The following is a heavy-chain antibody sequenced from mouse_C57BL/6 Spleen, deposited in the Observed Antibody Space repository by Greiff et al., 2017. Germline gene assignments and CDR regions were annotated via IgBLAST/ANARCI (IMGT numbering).Heavy chain of an antibody. CDR3: ARLTSPSWFAY. Sequence: QVQLQQPGAELVKPGASVKLSCKASGYTFTSYWMQWVKQRPGQGLEWIGEIDPSDSYTNYNQKFKGKATLTVDTSSSTAYMQLSSLTSEDSAVYYCARLTSPSWFAYWGQGTLVTVSA. CDR1: GYTFTSYW. V-gene: IGHV1-50*01. CDR2: IDPSDSYT. J-gene: IGHJ3*01.